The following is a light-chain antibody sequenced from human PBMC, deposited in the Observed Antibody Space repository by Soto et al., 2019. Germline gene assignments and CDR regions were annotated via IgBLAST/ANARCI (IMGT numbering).Light chain of an antibody. V-gene: IGKV3D-15*01. CDR2: GAS. CDR3: QQYNNWPGT. CDR1: QSVSSN. Sequence: EIVLTQSPGTLSLSPGERATLSCRASQSVSSNLAWYQQKPGQAPRLLIFGASTRAPGIPDRITGRGSGTEFTLTINSLQSEDFAIYYCQQYNNWPGTFGQGTKVDIK. J-gene: IGKJ1*01.